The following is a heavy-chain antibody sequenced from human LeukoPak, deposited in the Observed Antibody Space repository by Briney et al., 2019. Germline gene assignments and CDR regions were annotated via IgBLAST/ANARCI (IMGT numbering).Heavy chain of an antibody. D-gene: IGHD2-2*01. CDR2: IYYSGST. CDR3: ARRAVVPAAVSYFDN. Sequence: SETLSLTCTVSAGSINNYYWSWIRQPPGKGLEWIGYIYYSGSTNYNPSLKSRVTISVDTSKKQVSLNLSSVTAADTAVYYCARRAVVPAAVSYFDNWGQGTLVTVSS. CDR1: AGSINNYY. J-gene: IGHJ4*02. V-gene: IGHV4-59*08.